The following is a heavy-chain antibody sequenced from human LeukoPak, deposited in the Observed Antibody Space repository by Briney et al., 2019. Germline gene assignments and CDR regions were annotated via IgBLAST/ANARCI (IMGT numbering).Heavy chain of an antibody. J-gene: IGHJ4*02. CDR1: GYTFTGYY. D-gene: IGHD4-11*01. Sequence: ASVKVSCKASGYTFTGYYMHWVRQAPGQGREWMGWINPNSGGTNYAQKFQGRVTMTRDTSISTAYMELSRLRSDDTAVYYCARGIDDYSNYDALDYWGQGTLVTVSS. CDR2: INPNSGGT. CDR3: ARGIDDYSNYDALDY. V-gene: IGHV1-2*02.